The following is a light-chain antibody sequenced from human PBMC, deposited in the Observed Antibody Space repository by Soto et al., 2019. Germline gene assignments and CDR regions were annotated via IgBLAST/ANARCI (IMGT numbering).Light chain of an antibody. CDR3: QQYNNWPRT. CDR2: GVS. CDR1: QSVSIN. Sequence: EIVMTQSPATLSVSPGERATLSCRASQSVSINLAWYQQKPGQAPRLLIYGVSTRATGIPARLSGSGSGTEFTLTISSLQSEDFAVYYCQQYNNWPRTFGQGTK. V-gene: IGKV3-15*01. J-gene: IGKJ1*01.